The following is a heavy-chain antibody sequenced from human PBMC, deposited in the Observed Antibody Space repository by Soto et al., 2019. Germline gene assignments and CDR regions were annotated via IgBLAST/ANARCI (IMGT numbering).Heavy chain of an antibody. Sequence: GGSLRLSCAASGFTFSNAWMSWVRQAPGKGLEWVGRIKSKTDGGTTDYAAPVKGRFTISRDDSKNTLYLQMNSLKTEDTAVYYCTTNRRYYYDSSGYYYYYGMDVWGQGTTVTVSS. D-gene: IGHD3-22*01. CDR3: TTNRRYYYDSSGYYYYYGMDV. CDR1: GFTFSNAW. J-gene: IGHJ6*02. CDR2: IKSKTDGGTT. V-gene: IGHV3-15*01.